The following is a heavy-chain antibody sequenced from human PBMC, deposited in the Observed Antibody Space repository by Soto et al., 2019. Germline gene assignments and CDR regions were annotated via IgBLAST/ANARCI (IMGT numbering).Heavy chain of an antibody. Sequence: PVGSLRLSCAASGFTFSSYGMHWVRQAPGKGLEWVAVIWYDGSNKYYADSVKGRFTISRDNSKNTLYLQMNSLRAEDTAVYYCARDHIVVVPAAASLYGMDVWGQGTTVTVSS. D-gene: IGHD2-2*01. CDR3: ARDHIVVVPAAASLYGMDV. CDR1: GFTFSSYG. J-gene: IGHJ6*02. CDR2: IWYDGSNK. V-gene: IGHV3-33*01.